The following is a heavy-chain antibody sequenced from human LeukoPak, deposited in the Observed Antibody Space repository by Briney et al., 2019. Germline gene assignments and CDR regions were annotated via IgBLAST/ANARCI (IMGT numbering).Heavy chain of an antibody. CDR2: INPNSGGT. V-gene: IGHV1-2*02. J-gene: IGHJ4*02. D-gene: IGHD3-10*01. CDR3: ARPLWFGELSFLDY. Sequence: GASVKVSCKASGYTFTGYYMHWVRQAPGQGLEWMGWINPNSGGTNYAQKFQGRVTTTRDTSISTAYMELSRLRSDDTAVYYCARPLWFGELSFLDYWGQGTLVTVSS. CDR1: GYTFTGYY.